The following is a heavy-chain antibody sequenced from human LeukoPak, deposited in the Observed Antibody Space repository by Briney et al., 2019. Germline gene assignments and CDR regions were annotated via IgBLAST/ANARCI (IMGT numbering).Heavy chain of an antibody. CDR1: GGSISNYY. D-gene: IGHD1-26*01. V-gene: IGHV4-59*01. Sequence: SETVSLTCTVSGGSISNYYWSWIRQSPEKGLEWIGYIYHSGSANYNPSLTSRVTISVDTSKNQFSLKLASVTAADTAVYYCARGGGFGSPPGFWGQGTLVTVSS. CDR2: IYHSGSA. J-gene: IGHJ4*02. CDR3: ARGGGFGSPPGF.